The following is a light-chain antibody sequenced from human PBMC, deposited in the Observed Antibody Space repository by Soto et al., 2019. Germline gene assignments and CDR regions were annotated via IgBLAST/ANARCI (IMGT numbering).Light chain of an antibody. J-gene: IGKJ1*01. V-gene: IGKV3-20*01. CDR1: QSVSNNY. Sequence: EIVLTQSPGTLSLSPGERATLSCRASQSVSNNYLAWYQQKPGQAPSLLIYGASNRATGVPDRFSGGGSGTDFTLTISRLEPEDFAVYFCQQYVTAPRTFGQGTKVDI. CDR3: QQYVTAPRT. CDR2: GAS.